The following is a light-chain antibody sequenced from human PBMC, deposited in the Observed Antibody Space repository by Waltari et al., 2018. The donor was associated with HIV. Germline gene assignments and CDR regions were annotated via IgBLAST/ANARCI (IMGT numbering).Light chain of an antibody. J-gene: IGKJ4*01. V-gene: IGKV1-39*01. CDR3: QQSHRTPLT. CDR2: SAS. CDR1: QDIKKN. Sequence: DIQMTQSPSSVSADVGDRVIITCRASQDIKKNVNWYQQKPGRSPRLLIYSASGLQSGVPSTFSGSGSGLEFNLTIAALEAEDSALFYCQQSHRTPLTFGGGT.